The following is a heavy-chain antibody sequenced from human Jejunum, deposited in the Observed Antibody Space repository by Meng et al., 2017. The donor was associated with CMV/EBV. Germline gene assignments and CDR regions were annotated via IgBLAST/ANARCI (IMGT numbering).Heavy chain of an antibody. V-gene: IGHV3-30*02. CDR3: AKDVTPYIVVVPTAIYSSYYYGMDV. D-gene: IGHD2-2*01. CDR2: VRYDGSNK. J-gene: IGHJ6*02. Sequence: GRQAPGKGLEWVAFVRYDGSNKNYADSVKGRFSISRDNSKNTLYLQMNSLRAEDTAVYYCAKDVTPYIVVVPTAIYSSYYYGMDVWGQGTTVTVSS.